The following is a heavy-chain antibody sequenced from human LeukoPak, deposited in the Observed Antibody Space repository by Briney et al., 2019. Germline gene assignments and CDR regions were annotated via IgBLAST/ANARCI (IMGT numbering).Heavy chain of an antibody. D-gene: IGHD4-17*01. CDR2: IYWNDDK. CDR1: GFSLSTSGVG. Sequence: SGPTLVKPTQTLTLTCTFSGFSLSTSGVGVGWIRQPPGKALEWLALIYWNDDKRYSPSLKSRLTITKDTSKNQVVLTMTNMDPVDTATYYCAHGHRPSTVTTPSAFDIWGQGTMVTVSS. CDR3: AHGHRPSTVTTPSAFDI. V-gene: IGHV2-5*01. J-gene: IGHJ3*02.